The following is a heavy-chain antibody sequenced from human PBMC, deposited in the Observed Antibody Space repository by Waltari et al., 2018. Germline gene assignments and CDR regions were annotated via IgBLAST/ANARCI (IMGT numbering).Heavy chain of an antibody. J-gene: IGHJ4*02. V-gene: IGHV4-61*02. D-gene: IGHD3-3*01. CDR2: IYTRGRT. CDR1: GGSISSGSYY. CDR3: ARGPYYEFWSGYYKEYYFDY. Sequence: QVQLQESGPGLVKPSQTLSLTCTVSGGSISSGSYYWSWIRQPAGKGLEWIGRIYTRGRTNYNPSLKGRVTISVDTSKNQFALKLSSVTAADTAVYYCARGPYYEFWSGYYKEYYFDYWGQGTLVTVSS.